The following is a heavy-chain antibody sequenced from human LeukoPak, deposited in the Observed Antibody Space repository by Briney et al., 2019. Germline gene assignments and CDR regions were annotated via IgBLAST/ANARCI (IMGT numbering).Heavy chain of an antibody. CDR1: GFTFSDYA. CDR3: ANGLQGYCSSTSCSNFDY. J-gene: IGHJ4*02. V-gene: IGHV3-23*01. CDR2: ISGSGGST. Sequence: GGSLTLSCAASGFTFSDYAMSWVRQAPGKGLEWVSAISGSGGSTYDADSVKGRFTISRDNSKNTLYPQMNSLRAEDTAVYYCANGLQGYCSSTSCSNFDYWGQGTLVTVSS. D-gene: IGHD2-2*01.